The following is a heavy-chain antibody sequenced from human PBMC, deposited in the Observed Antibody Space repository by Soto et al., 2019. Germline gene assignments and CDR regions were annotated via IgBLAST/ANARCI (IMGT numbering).Heavy chain of an antibody. CDR1: GYTFTSYG. D-gene: IGHD4-17*01. CDR3: ARADYGGYFEYYYYGMDV. CDR2: ISAYNGNT. Sequence: GASVKVSCKASGYTFTSYGISWVRQAPGQGLEWMGWISAYNGNTNYAQKLQGRVTMTTDTSTSTAYMELRSLRSDDTAVYYCARADYGGYFEYYYYGMDVWGQGTTVTVSS. V-gene: IGHV1-18*01. J-gene: IGHJ6*02.